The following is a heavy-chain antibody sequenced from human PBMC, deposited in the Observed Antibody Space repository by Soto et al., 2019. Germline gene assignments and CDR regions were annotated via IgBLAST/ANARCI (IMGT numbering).Heavy chain of an antibody. Sequence: QVQLVQSGAEVKKPGASVKVFCKMSGNTLTELPIHWVRQAPGKGLEWMGGYDPEDDGTIYAQEYQGRVTMTEDTSTDTAHLELRSLTFEDTAIYYCATRGIDPYSALFYWGQGTLVTVSS. CDR2: YDPEDDGT. V-gene: IGHV1-24*01. CDR3: ATRGIDPYSALFY. J-gene: IGHJ4*01. D-gene: IGHD3-16*01. CDR1: GNTLTELP.